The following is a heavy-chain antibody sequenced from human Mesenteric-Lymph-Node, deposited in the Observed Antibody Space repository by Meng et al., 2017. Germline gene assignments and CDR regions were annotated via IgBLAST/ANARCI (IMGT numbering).Heavy chain of an antibody. V-gene: IGHV3-23*01. CDR2: IGRSGGT. Sequence: GESLKISCAASGFTLSTYAMSWVRQTPGKGLEWVSTIGRSGGTYYTDSVKGRFTISRDISKNTLDLQMNSLRVDDTAVYYCAKALEYYYYYGVDVWGQGTTVTVSS. J-gene: IGHJ6*02. CDR3: AKALEYYYYYGVDV. CDR1: GFTLSTYA.